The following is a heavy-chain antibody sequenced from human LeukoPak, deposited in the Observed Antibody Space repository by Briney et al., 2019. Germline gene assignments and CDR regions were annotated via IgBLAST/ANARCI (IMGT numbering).Heavy chain of an antibody. D-gene: IGHD1-26*01. V-gene: IGHV3-11*01. J-gene: IGHJ4*02. CDR3: ARSHSGSLRDFDY. CDR1: GFTFSDYY. Sequence: GGSLRLSCAASGFTFSDYYMSGIRQAPGKGLEWVSYISSSGSTIYYADSVKGRFTISRDNAKNSLYLQMNSLRAEDTAVYYCARSHSGSLRDFDYWGQGTLVTVSS. CDR2: ISSSGSTI.